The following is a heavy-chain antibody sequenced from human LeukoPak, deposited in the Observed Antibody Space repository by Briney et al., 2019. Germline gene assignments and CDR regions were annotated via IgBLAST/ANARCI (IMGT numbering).Heavy chain of an antibody. CDR2: IYPRNSDT. CDR1: GYTFTNSW. D-gene: IGHD4-23*01. J-gene: IGHJ4*02. V-gene: IGHV5-51*01. Sequence: GESLKISCEASGYTFTNSWIGWVRQMPGKGLEYMGIIYPRNSDTRYSPSFQGQVTISADKSISTAYLQWSSLEASDTAMYYCASLNDYGGPDYWGQGTLVTVSS. CDR3: ASLNDYGGPDY.